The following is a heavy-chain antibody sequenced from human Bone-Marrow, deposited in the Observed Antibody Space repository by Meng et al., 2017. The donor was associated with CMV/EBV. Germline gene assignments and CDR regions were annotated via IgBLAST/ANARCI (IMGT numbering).Heavy chain of an antibody. CDR2: AYYSGST. CDR1: GGSISSSSYY. CDR3: ARAGAREGTRLLEWLLGAFDI. Sequence: SETLSLTCTVSGGSISSSSYYWGWIRQPPGKGLEWIGNAYYSGSTPHNPSLKSRVTISMDTSKNQVSLKLSSVTAADTAVFYRARAGAREGTRLLEWLLGAFDIWGQGTMVTVSS. V-gene: IGHV4-39*07. J-gene: IGHJ3*02. D-gene: IGHD3-3*01.